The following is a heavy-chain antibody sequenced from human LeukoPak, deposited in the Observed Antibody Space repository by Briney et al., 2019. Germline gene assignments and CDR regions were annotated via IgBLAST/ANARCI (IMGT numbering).Heavy chain of an antibody. CDR3: ARDNDSRDPPHFDY. D-gene: IGHD3-16*01. CDR2: INPRSGGT. V-gene: IGHV1-2*02. J-gene: IGHJ4*02. Sequence: GASVTVSCKASGYTFTDYFMNWVRQAPGQGLEWMGWINPRSGGTVYAQKFQGRVTMTRDTSSSTAYMELSSLRSEDTAVYYCARDNDSRDPPHFDYWGQGTLVTVSS. CDR1: GYTFTDYF.